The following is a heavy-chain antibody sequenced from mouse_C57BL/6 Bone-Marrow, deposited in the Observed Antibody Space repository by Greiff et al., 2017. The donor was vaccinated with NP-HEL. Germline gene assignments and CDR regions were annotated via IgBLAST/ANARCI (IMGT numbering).Heavy chain of an antibody. J-gene: IGHJ3*01. CDR1: GYTFTDYY. Sequence: VKLVESGPELVKPGASVKISCKASGYTFTDYYINWVQQRPGQGLEWIGWIFPGSGSTYYNEKFKGKATLTVDKSSSTAYMLLSSLTSEDSAVYFCARRGLYGSSSWFAYWGQGTLVTVSA. CDR3: ARRGLYGSSSWFAY. CDR2: IFPGSGST. D-gene: IGHD1-1*01. V-gene: IGHV1-75*01.